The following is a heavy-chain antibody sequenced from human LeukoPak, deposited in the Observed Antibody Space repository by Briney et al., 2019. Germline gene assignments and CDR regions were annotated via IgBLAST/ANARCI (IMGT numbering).Heavy chain of an antibody. Sequence: GASVKVSCKASGYTFTGYYMHWVRQAPGQGLEWMGWINPNSGGTNYAQKFQGRVTMTRDTSISTAYMELSRLRSDDTAVYYCARDHQGIAAAGTDLDYWGQGTLVTVSS. D-gene: IGHD6-13*01. CDR3: ARDHQGIAAAGTDLDY. J-gene: IGHJ4*02. CDR2: INPNSGGT. CDR1: GYTFTGYY. V-gene: IGHV1-2*02.